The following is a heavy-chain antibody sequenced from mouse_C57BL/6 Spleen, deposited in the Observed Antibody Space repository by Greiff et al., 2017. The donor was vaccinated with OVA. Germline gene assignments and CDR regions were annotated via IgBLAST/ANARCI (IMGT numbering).Heavy chain of an antibody. CDR3: ARLYYDYDGGPYYFDY. CDR1: GYTFTSYW. Sequence: QVQLQQPGAELVMPGASVKLSCKASGYTFTSYWMHWVKQRPGQGLEWIGEIDPSDSYTNYNQKFKGKSTLTVDKSSSTAYMQLSSLTSEDSAVYYCARLYYDYDGGPYYFDYWGQGTTLTVSS. V-gene: IGHV1-69*01. J-gene: IGHJ2*01. CDR2: IDPSDSYT. D-gene: IGHD2-4*01.